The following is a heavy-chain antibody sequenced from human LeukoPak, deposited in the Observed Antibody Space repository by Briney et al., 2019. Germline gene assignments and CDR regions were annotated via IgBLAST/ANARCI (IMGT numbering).Heavy chain of an antibody. J-gene: IGHJ4*02. CDR1: GFTFSSHW. Sequence: GGSLRLSCAVSGFTFSSHWMHWVRHPPGKGPAWASRINSDGNSVSYADSVKGRFVISRDNANSTLYLQMNSLRAEDTAVYYCASLVGASDLHDFWGQGALVTVSS. D-gene: IGHD1-26*01. V-gene: IGHV3-74*01. CDR2: INSDGNSV. CDR3: ASLVGASDLHDF.